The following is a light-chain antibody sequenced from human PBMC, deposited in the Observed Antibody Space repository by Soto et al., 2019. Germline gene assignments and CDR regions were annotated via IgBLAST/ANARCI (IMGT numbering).Light chain of an antibody. Sequence: EIVLTQSPGTLSLSPGERSTLSCMASQSVSSSYLAWYQQKPGQAPRLLTYGASSRATGIPDRFNVSGSGTDFTLTISRLEPVDFAVYYCQQYGSSPAVTCGGGTKVEIK. V-gene: IGKV3-20*01. CDR2: GAS. J-gene: IGKJ4*01. CDR3: QQYGSSPAVT. CDR1: QSVSSSY.